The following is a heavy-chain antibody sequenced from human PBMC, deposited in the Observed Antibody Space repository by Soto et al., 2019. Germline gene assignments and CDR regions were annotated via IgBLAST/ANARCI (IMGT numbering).Heavy chain of an antibody. Sequence: GGSLRLSCAASGFTLSTYSMNWVRQAPGKGLEWVSYISSSSSTIYYADSVKGRFTISRDNAKNSLYLQMNSLRAEDTAVYYCARSGRYYYYGMDVWGQGTTVTVSS. D-gene: IGHD3-10*01. CDR1: GFTLSTYS. CDR2: ISSSSSTI. J-gene: IGHJ6*02. V-gene: IGHV3-48*01. CDR3: ARSGRYYYYGMDV.